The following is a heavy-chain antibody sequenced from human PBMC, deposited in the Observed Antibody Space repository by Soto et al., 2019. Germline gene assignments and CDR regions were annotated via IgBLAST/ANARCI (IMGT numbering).Heavy chain of an antibody. Sequence: QVQLVQSGAEVKKPGASVKVSCKASGYTFTSYYMHWVRQAPGQGLEWMGIINPSGGSTSYAQKFQGRVTMTRDTSTSTVYMELSSLRSEDTAVYYCARVGRALTKLVPQPVGYYGMDVWGQGTTVTVSS. CDR3: ARVGRALTKLVPQPVGYYGMDV. J-gene: IGHJ6*02. D-gene: IGHD6-6*01. CDR1: GYTFTSYY. CDR2: INPSGGST. V-gene: IGHV1-46*01.